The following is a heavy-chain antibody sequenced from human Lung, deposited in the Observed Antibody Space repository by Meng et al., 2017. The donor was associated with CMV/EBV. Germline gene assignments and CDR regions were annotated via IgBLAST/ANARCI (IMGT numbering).Heavy chain of an antibody. CDR2: ISSSSTYI. D-gene: IGHD3-3*01. CDR3: VRDLPPYYDFWSGYLDL. J-gene: IGHJ5*02. V-gene: IGHV3-21*01. Sequence: SXAASGFTFGGYCMNWVRQAPGKGLEWISSISSSSTYIYYADSVKGRFTISRDNAENSLYLEMNSLRPEDTAVYYCVRDLPPYYDFWSGYLDLWGQGAXVTVSS. CDR1: GFTFGGYC.